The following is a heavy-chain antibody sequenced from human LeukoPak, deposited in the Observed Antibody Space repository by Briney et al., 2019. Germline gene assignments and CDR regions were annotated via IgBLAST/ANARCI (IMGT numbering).Heavy chain of an antibody. CDR1: GFTFSIYA. CDR2: ISGSGGST. V-gene: IGHV3-23*01. CDR3: AKDVLPHDSSGYYPNLDY. D-gene: IGHD3-22*01. Sequence: GGSLRLSCAASGFTFSIYAMSWVRQAPGKGLEWVSAISGSGGSTYYADSVKGRFTISRDNSKNTLYLQMNSLRAEDTAVYYCAKDVLPHDSSGYYPNLDYWGQGTLVTVSS. J-gene: IGHJ4*02.